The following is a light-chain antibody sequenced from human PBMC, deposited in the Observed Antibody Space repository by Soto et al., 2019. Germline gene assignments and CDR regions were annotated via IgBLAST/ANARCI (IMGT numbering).Light chain of an antibody. Sequence: QSVLTQPPSLSGAPGQRVTICCTGSSSYIGTAYDVHWYQHLPGTAPKLLIYGNKNRPSGVPDRFSGSKSGISASLAITGLQAVDVGLYYCPSYDRSLSHLVFGGGTKLTVL. CDR3: PSYDRSLSHLV. CDR2: GNK. V-gene: IGLV1-40*01. CDR1: SSYIGTAYD. J-gene: IGLJ2*01.